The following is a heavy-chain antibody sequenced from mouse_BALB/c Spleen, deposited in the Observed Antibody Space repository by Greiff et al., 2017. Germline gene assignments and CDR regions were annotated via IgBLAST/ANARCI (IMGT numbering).Heavy chain of an antibody. CDR3: TRCGNFYFDD. V-gene: IGHV1S81*02. Sequence: VQLQQPGAELVKPGASVKLSCKASGYTFTSYYMYWVKQRPGQGLEWIGGINPSNGGTNFNEKFKSKATLTVDKSSSTAYMQLSSLTSEDSAVYYCTRCGNFYFDDWGQGTTLTVSS. J-gene: IGHJ2*01. CDR1: GYTFTSYY. CDR2: INPSNGGT.